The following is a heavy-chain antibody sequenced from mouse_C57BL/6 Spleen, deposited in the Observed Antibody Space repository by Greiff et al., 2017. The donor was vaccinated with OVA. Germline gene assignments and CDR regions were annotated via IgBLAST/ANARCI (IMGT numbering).Heavy chain of an antibody. CDR2: IDPSDSYT. Sequence: QVQLQQPGAELVRPGTSVKLSCKASGYTFTSYWMHWVKQRPGQGLEWIGVIDPSDSYTNYNQKFTGKATLTVDTSSRTAYMQLSSLTSEDSAVYYGARARYGYGGITDAMDFWGQGTSVTVSS. V-gene: IGHV1-59*01. CDR1: GYTFTSYW. CDR3: ARARYGYGGITDAMDF. J-gene: IGHJ4*01. D-gene: IGHD2-2*01.